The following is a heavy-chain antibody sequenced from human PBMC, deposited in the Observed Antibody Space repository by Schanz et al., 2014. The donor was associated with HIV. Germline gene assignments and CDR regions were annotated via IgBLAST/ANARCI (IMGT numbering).Heavy chain of an antibody. J-gene: IGHJ4*02. CDR1: GFTLSSYW. V-gene: IGHV3-7*03. CDR2: IKQDGSEK. Sequence: EVQLLESGGGLEQPGGSLRLSCAASGFTLSSYWMSWVRQAPGKGLEWVANIKQDGSEKYYVDSVKGRFTISRDNTENSLYLQMHSLRAEDTAVYYCARVFGRTYGLPDYWGQGTLVTVSS. D-gene: IGHD3-10*01. CDR3: ARVFGRTYGLPDY.